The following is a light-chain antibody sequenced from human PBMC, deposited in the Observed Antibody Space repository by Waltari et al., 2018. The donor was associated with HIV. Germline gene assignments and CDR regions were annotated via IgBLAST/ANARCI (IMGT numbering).Light chain of an antibody. CDR2: EDI. J-gene: IGLJ2*01. CDR1: ILANKY. V-gene: IGLV3-27*01. CDR3: YSAGDHDVV. Sequence: SYELTQPSSVSVSPGQTASITCSGDILANKYGRGFQQKPGQAPVVVIYEDIERPSGIPERFSGSSSGTTVTLTITGAHVEDDADYYCYSAGDHDVVFGGGTKLTVL.